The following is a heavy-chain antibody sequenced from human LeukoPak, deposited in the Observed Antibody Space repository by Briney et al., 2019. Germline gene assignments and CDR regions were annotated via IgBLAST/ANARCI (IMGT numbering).Heavy chain of an antibody. Sequence: SETLSLTCAVYGGSFSGYYWSWIRQPPGKGLEWIGEINHSGSTNYNPSLKSRVTISVDTSKNQFSLKLSSVTAADTAVYYCARSRFGELYAFDIWGQGTMVTVSS. D-gene: IGHD3-10*01. V-gene: IGHV4-34*01. J-gene: IGHJ3*02. CDR2: INHSGST. CDR1: GGSFSGYY. CDR3: ARSRFGELYAFDI.